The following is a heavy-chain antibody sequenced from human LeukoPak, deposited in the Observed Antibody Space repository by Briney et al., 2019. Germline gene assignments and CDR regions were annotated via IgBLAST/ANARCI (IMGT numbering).Heavy chain of an antibody. V-gene: IGHV3-21*01. CDR1: GFTFSSYS. J-gene: IGHJ3*02. Sequence: PGGSLRLSCAASGFTFSSYSVNWVRQAPGKGLEWVSSISSSSSYIYYADSVKGRFTISRDNAKNSLYLQMNSLRAEDTAVYYCARATLLMRDGYKLDAFDIWGQGAMVTVSS. CDR3: ARATLLMRDGYKLDAFDI. D-gene: IGHD5-12*01. CDR2: ISSSSSYI.